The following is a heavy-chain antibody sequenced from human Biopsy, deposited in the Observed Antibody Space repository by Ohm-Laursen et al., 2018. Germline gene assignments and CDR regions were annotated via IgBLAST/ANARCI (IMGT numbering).Heavy chain of an antibody. CDR3: SRGTGRYYVYGAFDI. Sequence: SETLSLTCPVSGDSINNYNWSWIPQRAGQGLVWVGRIYTSGSPNYNLSLESRFTMSEDTPKKQFPLNLRSMTAADTAVYYCSRGTGRYYVYGAFDIWGQGTGVTVSS. V-gene: IGHV4-4*07. J-gene: IGHJ3*02. D-gene: IGHD1-26*01. CDR1: GDSINNYN. CDR2: IYTSGSP.